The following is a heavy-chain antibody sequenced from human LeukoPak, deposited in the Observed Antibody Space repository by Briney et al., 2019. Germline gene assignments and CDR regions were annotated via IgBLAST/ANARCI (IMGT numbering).Heavy chain of an antibody. D-gene: IGHD5-12*01. J-gene: IGHJ3*02. CDR3: ASPRGYGNAFDI. CDR1: GFTFSSYS. Sequence: SGGSLRLSCAASGFTFSSYSMNWVRQAPGKGLEWVSSISSSSSYIYYADSVKGRFTISRDNAKNSLYLQMNSLRAEDTAVYYCASPRGYGNAFDIWGQGTMVTVSS. CDR2: ISSSSSYI. V-gene: IGHV3-21*01.